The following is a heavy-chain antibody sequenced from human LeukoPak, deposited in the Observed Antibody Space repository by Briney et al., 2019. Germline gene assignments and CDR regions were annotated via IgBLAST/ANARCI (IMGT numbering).Heavy chain of an antibody. V-gene: IGHV1-69*13. CDR2: IIPLFGTA. Sequence: SVKVSCKASGGTFSRYAINWVRQAPGQGLEWMGGIIPLFGTANYAQKFQGRVTITAVESMSTAYMELSSLRSEDTAVYYCARGWLAETTVVTPYNYWGQGTLVTVSS. J-gene: IGHJ4*02. CDR3: ARGWLAETTVVTPYNY. CDR1: GGTFSRYA. D-gene: IGHD4-23*01.